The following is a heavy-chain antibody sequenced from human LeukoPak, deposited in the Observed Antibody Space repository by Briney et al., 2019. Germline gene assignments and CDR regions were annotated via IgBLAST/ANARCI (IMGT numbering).Heavy chain of an antibody. CDR3: AREIVGARHLDY. CDR1: GGTFSSYA. V-gene: IGHV1-69*13. D-gene: IGHD1-26*01. Sequence: ASVKVSCKASGGTFSSYAISWVRQAPGQGLEWMGGIIPIFGTANYAQKFQGRVTITADESTSTAYMELSSLRSEDTAVYYCAREIVGARHLDYWGQGTLVTVSS. CDR2: IIPIFGTA. J-gene: IGHJ4*02.